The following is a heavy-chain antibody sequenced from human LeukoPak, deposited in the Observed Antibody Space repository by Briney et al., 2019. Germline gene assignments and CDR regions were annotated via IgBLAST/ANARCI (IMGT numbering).Heavy chain of an antibody. V-gene: IGHV4-34*01. J-gene: IGHJ6*02. D-gene: IGHD3-10*01. CDR3: ARGERAMVRGVMRGYYYYGMDV. CDR1: GGSFSGYY. CDR2: INHSGST. Sequence: SSETLSLTCAVYGGSFSGYYWSWIRQPPGKGLEWIEEINHSGSTNYNPSLKSRVTISVDTSKNQFSLKLSSVTAADTAVYYCARGERAMVRGVMRGYYYYGMDVWGQGTTVTVSS.